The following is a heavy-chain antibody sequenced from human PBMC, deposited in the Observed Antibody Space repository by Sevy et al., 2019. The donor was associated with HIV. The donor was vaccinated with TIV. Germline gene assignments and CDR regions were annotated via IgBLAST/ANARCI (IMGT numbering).Heavy chain of an antibody. CDR2: ISGSGGTT. V-gene: IGHV3-23*01. J-gene: IGHJ4*01. Sequence: GGYLRLSCAASGFAFSSYAMTWFRQAPGRGLEWVSSISGSGGTTYYADSVKGRFTISRDNSKNTVYLQMNSLRAEDTALYYCAKDFYGSGSYYTTDYWGQGTLVTVSS. CDR3: AKDFYGSGSYYTTDY. D-gene: IGHD3-10*01. CDR1: GFAFSSYA.